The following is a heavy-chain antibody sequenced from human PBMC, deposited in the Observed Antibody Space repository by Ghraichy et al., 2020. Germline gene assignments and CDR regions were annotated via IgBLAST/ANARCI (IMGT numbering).Heavy chain of an antibody. D-gene: IGHD2-15*01. CDR2: IIPIFGTA. Sequence: SVKVSCKASGGTFSSYAISWVRQAPGQGLEWMGGIIPIFGTANYAQKFQGRVTITADESTSTAYMELSSLRSEDTAVYYCAREQICSGGSCYSVFDYWGQGTLVTVSS. V-gene: IGHV1-69*13. J-gene: IGHJ4*02. CDR3: AREQICSGGSCYSVFDY. CDR1: GGTFSSYA.